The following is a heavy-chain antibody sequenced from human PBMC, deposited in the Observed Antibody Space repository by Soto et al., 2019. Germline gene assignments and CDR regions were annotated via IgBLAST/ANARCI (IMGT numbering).Heavy chain of an antibody. Sequence: QLQLQESGSGLVKPSQTLSLTCAVSGGSINTATHSWSWIRQPPGKGLEWIGYIYHSGSTYYNPSVKSRVTRSIDKSNKQFSRGLSSVTAADTAVYYCARGGGVTTTGDDYWGQGILVTVSS. CDR1: GGSINTATHS. J-gene: IGHJ4*02. CDR3: ARGGGVTTTGDDY. CDR2: IYHSGST. D-gene: IGHD4-4*01. V-gene: IGHV4-30-2*01.